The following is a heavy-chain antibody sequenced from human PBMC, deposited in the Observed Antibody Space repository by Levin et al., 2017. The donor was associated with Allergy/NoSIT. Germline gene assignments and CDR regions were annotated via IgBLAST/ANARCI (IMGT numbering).Heavy chain of an antibody. CDR2: IYYSGST. J-gene: IGHJ5*02. CDR3: ARGDYDFWAELNWFDP. CDR1: GGSISSYY. Sequence: SQTLSLTCTVSGGSISSYYWSWIRQPPGKGLEWIGYIYYSGSTNYNPSLKSRVTISVDTSKNQFSLKLSSVTAADTAVYYCARGDYDFWAELNWFDPWGQGTLVTVSS. V-gene: IGHV4-59*01. D-gene: IGHD3-3*01.